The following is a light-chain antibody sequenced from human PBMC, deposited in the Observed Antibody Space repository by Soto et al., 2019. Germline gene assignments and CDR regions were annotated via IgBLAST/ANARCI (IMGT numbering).Light chain of an antibody. CDR2: QDN. J-gene: IGLJ3*02. CDR3: QAWDIRV. CDR1: DLGSKF. V-gene: IGLV3-1*01. Sequence: SYELTQPPSVSVSPGQTASITCSGDDLGSKFACWYQQKPGQSPILVIYQDNKRPSGIPERFSGSNSGNTATLTSSGTQPMDEADYYCQAWDIRVFGGGTKLTVL.